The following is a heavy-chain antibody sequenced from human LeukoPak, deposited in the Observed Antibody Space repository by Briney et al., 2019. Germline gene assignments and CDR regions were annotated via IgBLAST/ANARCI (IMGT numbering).Heavy chain of an antibody. CDR2: ISSSSSYI. V-gene: IGHV3-21*01. CDR3: ARVADYGGNSVFDY. Sequence: PGGSLRLSCAASGFTFSSYSMNWVRQAPGKGLEWVSSISSSSSYIYYADSVKGRFTISRDNAKNSLYLQMNGLRAEDTAVYYCARVADYGGNSVFDYWGQGTLVTVSS. CDR1: GFTFSSYS. J-gene: IGHJ4*02. D-gene: IGHD4-23*01.